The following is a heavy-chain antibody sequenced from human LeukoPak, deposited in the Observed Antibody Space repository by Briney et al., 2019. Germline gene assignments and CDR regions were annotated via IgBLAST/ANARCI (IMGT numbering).Heavy chain of an antibody. CDR2: INPNSGGT. Sequence: GASVKVSCKASGYTFTGYYMHWVRQAPGQGLEWMGWINPNSGGTNYAQKFQGRVTMTRVTSISTAYMELSRLRSDDTAVYYCARGPSLVVPAAINWFDPWGQGTLVTVSS. J-gene: IGHJ5*02. D-gene: IGHD2-2*01. CDR3: ARGPSLVVPAAINWFDP. V-gene: IGHV1-2*02. CDR1: GYTFTGYY.